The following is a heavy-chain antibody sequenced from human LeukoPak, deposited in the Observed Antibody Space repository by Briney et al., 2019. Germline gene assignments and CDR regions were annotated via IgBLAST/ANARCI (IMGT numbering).Heavy chain of an antibody. CDR3: TTDAGYDSRWYNW. Sequence: GGSLRLSCAASGFTFSSYAMSWVRQAPGKGLEWVSAISGSGGSTYYADSVKGRFTISRDNSKNTLYLQMNSLRTEDTAVYYCTTDAGYDSRWYNWWGQGTLVTVSP. D-gene: IGHD6-13*01. CDR1: GFTFSSYA. J-gene: IGHJ4*02. V-gene: IGHV3-23*01. CDR2: ISGSGGST.